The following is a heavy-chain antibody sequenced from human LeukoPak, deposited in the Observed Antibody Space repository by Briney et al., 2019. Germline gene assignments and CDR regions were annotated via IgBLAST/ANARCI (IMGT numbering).Heavy chain of an antibody. J-gene: IGHJ3*02. CDR2: IYHSGST. CDR1: GYSISSGYY. D-gene: IGHD2-21*02. CDR3: AGYIVVVTANAFDI. V-gene: IGHV4-38-2*02. Sequence: SETLSLTCTVSGYSISSGYYWGWIRQPPGKRLEWIGSIYHSGSTYYNPSLKSRVTISVDTSKNQFSLKLSSVTAADTAVYYCAGYIVVVTANAFDIWGQGTMVTVSS.